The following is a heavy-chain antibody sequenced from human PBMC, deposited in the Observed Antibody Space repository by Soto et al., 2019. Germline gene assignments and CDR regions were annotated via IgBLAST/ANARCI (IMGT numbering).Heavy chain of an antibody. V-gene: IGHV4-59*01. CDR1: GGSISSYY. J-gene: IGHJ5*02. CDR3: ARVEAGFWSGYSTSAALWFDP. Sequence: KPSETLSLTCTVSGGSISSYYWSWIRQPPGKGLEWIGYIYYSGSTNYNPSLKSRVTISVDTSKNQFSLKLSSVTAADTAVYYCARVEAGFWSGYSTSAALWFDPWGQGTLVTVSS. D-gene: IGHD3-3*01. CDR2: IYYSGST.